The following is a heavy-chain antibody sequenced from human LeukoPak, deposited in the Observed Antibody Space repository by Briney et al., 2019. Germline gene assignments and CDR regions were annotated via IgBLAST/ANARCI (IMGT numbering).Heavy chain of an antibody. D-gene: IGHD3-10*01. CDR1: GFTFSSYG. J-gene: IGHJ3*02. Sequence: PGGSLRLSCAASGFTFSSYGMHWVRQAPGKGLQWVALISYDGSNKYYADSVKGRFTISRDNSKNTLYLQMNSLRAEDTAVYYCAKDYYGSGSPDDAFDIWGQGTMVTVSS. CDR3: AKDYYGSGSPDDAFDI. CDR2: ISYDGSNK. V-gene: IGHV3-30*18.